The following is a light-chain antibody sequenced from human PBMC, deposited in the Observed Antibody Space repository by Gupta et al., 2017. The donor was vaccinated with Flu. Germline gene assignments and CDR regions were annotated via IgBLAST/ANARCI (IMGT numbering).Light chain of an antibody. CDR1: SSNIGSHT. V-gene: IGLV1-44*01. J-gene: IGLJ2*01. CDR2: TNN. Sequence: SVLSQPPSASLAPGQRVTISCSGSSSNIGSHTVNWYQLLPGTAPKLLIYTNNQRPSGVPDRFSGSKSGTSASLAISGLQSEDEADYYCATWDDSLSNPVFGGGTILTVL. CDR3: ATWDDSLSNPV.